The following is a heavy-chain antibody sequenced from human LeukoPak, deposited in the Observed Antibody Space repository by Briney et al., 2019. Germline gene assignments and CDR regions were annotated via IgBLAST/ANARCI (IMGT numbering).Heavy chain of an antibody. V-gene: IGHV3-48*02. CDR2: ISSGGSTI. CDR1: GVTFSDYN. J-gene: IGHJ4*02. CDR3: ARRFDS. Sequence: GALRLSCAASGVTFSDYNKNWVRQAPGKGLEWVSYISSGGSTIYYADSVKGRFTISRDNAKNSLYLQMNSLRDEDTAVYYCARRFDSWGQGTLVTVSS.